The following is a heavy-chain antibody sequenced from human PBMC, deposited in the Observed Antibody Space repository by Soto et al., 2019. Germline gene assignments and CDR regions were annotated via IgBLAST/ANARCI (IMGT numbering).Heavy chain of an antibody. CDR3: ARHETADYYRPRWFDS. CDR2: VSYSGTT. D-gene: IGHD3-22*01. J-gene: IGHJ5*01. V-gene: IGHV4-39*01. Sequence: LSLTCTVSGGSINSRSYFWGWIRQPPGKGLEWIGSVSYSGTTYFNPSLKSRVTTSVDTSKNQFSLNLILVTAADTAIYFCARHETADYYRPRWFDSWGQGTLVTVSS. CDR1: GGSINSRSYF.